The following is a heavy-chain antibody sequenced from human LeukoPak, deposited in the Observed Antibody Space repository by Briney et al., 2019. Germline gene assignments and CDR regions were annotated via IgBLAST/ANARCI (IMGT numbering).Heavy chain of an antibody. V-gene: IGHV3-21*01. CDR1: GFTFSRYN. Sequence: GGSLRLSCAASGFTFSRYNMSWVRQAPGKGLEWVSSISRTGNYIYYADSVKGLFTISRDNAQNSLFLQMNSLRVEDMAVYYCARVLETDCSGGSCYSGLDYWGQGTLVTVSS. CDR3: ARVLETDCSGGSCYSGLDY. D-gene: IGHD2-15*01. CDR2: ISRTGNYI. J-gene: IGHJ4*02.